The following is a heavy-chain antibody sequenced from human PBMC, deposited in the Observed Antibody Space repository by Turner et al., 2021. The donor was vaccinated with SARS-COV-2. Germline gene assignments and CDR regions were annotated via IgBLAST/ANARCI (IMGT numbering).Heavy chain of an antibody. J-gene: IGHJ5*02. CDR3: ARDSAYLPSKNWFDP. V-gene: IGHV1-46*01. Sequence: QVQLLQSGAEVMNPGASVKVYGKASGYTFTSYYMHWVRQAPGQGLEWMGIINPSAGSISYAQKFQGRVTMTRDTSTSTVYMELSSLRSEDTAVYYCARDSAYLPSKNWFDPWGQGTLVTVSS. CDR2: INPSAGSI. CDR1: GYTFTSYY. D-gene: IGHD5-12*01.